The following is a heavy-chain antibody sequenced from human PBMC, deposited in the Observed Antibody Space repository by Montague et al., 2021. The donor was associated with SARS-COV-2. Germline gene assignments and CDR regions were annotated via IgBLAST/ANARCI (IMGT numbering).Heavy chain of an antibody. CDR3: ARDYGDHGSGYYYGMDV. CDR1: GFTFSSYS. D-gene: IGHD4-17*01. Sequence: LRLSCAASGFTFSSYSMNWVRQPPGKGLEWIGSIYYSGSTYYNPSLKSRVTISVDTSKNQFSLKLSSVTAADTAVYYCARDYGDHGSGYYYGMDVWGQGTTVTVSS. V-gene: IGHV4-39*07. J-gene: IGHJ6*02. CDR2: IYYSGST.